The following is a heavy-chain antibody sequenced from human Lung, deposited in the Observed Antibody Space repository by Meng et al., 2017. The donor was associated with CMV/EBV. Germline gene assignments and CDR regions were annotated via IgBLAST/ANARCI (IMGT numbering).Heavy chain of an antibody. Sequence: ESXKISXAASGFTFSSYSMNWVRQAPGKGLEWLSSISSSGTYIYYADSVKGRFNISRDNAQNSLYLQMNSLRAEDTAVYYCARDVSPRSSAYFAIYYFYALAVWGQGXTVTVSS. J-gene: IGHJ6*02. V-gene: IGHV3-21*01. CDR2: ISSSGTYI. D-gene: IGHD2-21*01. CDR1: GFTFSSYS. CDR3: ARDVSPRSSAYFAIYYFYALAV.